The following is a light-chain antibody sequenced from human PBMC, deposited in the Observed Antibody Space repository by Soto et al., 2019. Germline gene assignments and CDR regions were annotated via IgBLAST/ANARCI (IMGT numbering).Light chain of an antibody. J-gene: IGKJ4*01. CDR2: GVS. V-gene: IGKV3-15*01. Sequence: EIVMTQSPATLSVSPGERATLSCRASQSVTSNLAWYQQKPGQAPRLLMYGVSTRATGIPARFGGSGSATEFTLTISSLQSEDFAVYYCQQYYTAPLTFGGGTKVDIK. CDR3: QQYYTAPLT. CDR1: QSVTSN.